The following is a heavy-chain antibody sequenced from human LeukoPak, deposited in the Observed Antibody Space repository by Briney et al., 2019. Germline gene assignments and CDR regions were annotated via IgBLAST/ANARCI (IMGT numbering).Heavy chain of an antibody. CDR1: AFIFSGHW. J-gene: IGHJ4*02. D-gene: IGHD3-22*01. V-gene: IGHV3-23*01. CDR2: ISGSGDNT. Sequence: PGGSLRLSCEGSAFIFSGHWMNWVRQTPGKGLEWVSGISGSGDNTYYADSVKGRFTISRDNSKNTLYVQVNSLGTEDTAAYYCAKGSYYDSSGSFYFDYWGQGTLVTVSS. CDR3: AKGSYYDSSGSFYFDY.